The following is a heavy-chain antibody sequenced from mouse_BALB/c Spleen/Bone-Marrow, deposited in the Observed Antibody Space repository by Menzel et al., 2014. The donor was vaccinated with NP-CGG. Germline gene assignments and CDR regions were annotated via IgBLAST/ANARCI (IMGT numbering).Heavy chain of an antibody. Sequence: EVKPVESGGGSVNLGGSLKLSCAASGFTFSSYYMSWVRQTPDRRLELVAAINTNGGSTYYPDTVKGRFTISRDNANNTLYLQMSSLKSDDTALFYCARSPYYGNFAYWGQGTLVTVSA. CDR1: GFTFSSYY. D-gene: IGHD2-10*01. V-gene: IGHV5-6-2*01. J-gene: IGHJ3*01. CDR2: INTNGGST. CDR3: ARSPYYGNFAY.